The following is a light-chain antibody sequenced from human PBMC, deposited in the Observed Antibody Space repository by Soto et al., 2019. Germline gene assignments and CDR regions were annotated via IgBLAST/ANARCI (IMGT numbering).Light chain of an antibody. CDR1: QSVSSN. CDR3: QQYNNWPRT. J-gene: IGKJ1*01. V-gene: IGKV3-15*01. Sequence: DIVMTHSPANLSVSPGERATLCCRASQSVSSNLAWYQQKPGQAPRLLIYGASTRATGIPARFSGSGSGTEFTLTISSLQSEDFAVYYCQQYNNWPRTFGQGTKVDIK. CDR2: GAS.